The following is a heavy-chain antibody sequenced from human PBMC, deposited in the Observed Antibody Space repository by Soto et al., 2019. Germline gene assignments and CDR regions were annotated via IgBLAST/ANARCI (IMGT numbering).Heavy chain of an antibody. Sequence: EGQLLESGGGLVQPGGSLRLSCAASGFDFNTYDMSWVRQAPGKGPEWVSDISGSGRKTNYADSVKGRFTIPRDNSKNTLYLHMTNPRVDATSVYDCAGLRTAFGGVFDYGGPGALVTVSS. CDR1: GFDFNTYD. D-gene: IGHD3-16*01. V-gene: IGHV3-23*01. J-gene: IGHJ4*02. CDR2: ISGSGRKT. CDR3: AGLRTAFGGVFDY.